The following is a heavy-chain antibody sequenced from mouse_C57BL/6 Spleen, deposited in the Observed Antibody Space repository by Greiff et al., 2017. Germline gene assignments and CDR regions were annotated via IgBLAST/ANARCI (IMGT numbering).Heavy chain of an antibody. CDR3: ARGSSPYAMDY. D-gene: IGHD1-1*01. CDR1: GFTFSSYG. J-gene: IGHJ4*01. Sequence: EVKLVESGGDLVKPGGSLKLSCAASGFTFSSYGMSWVRQTPDKRLEWVATISSGGSYTYYPDSVKGRFTISRDNAKNTLYLQMSSLKSEDTAMYYCARGSSPYAMDYWGQGTSVTVSS. V-gene: IGHV5-6*01. CDR2: ISSGGSYT.